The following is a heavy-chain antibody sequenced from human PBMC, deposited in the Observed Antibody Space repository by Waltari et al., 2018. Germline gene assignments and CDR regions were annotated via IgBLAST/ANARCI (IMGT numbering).Heavy chain of an antibody. CDR1: GFTFSSYW. D-gene: IGHD5-12*01. CDR3: ARGLGRKMATIGDYFDY. CDR2: IKQDGSEK. Sequence: EVQLVESGGGLVQPGGSLRLSCAASGFTFSSYWMSWVRQAPGKGLEWVAKIKQDGSEKYYVDSVKGRFTISRDNAKNSLYLQMNSLRAEDTAVYYCARGLGRKMATIGDYFDYWGQGTLVTVSS. J-gene: IGHJ4*02. V-gene: IGHV3-7*01.